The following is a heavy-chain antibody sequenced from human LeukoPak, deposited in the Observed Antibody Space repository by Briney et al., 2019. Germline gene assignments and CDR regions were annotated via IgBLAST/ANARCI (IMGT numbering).Heavy chain of an antibody. D-gene: IGHD3-10*01. V-gene: IGHV3-7*01. Sequence: GGSLTLSCAASGFTFSSYWMSWVRQAPGKGLEWVANINQDGSEKYYVDPVKGRFTISRDNAKNSLYLQMNSLRAEDTAVYYCARDRSGGFSPWGQGTLVTVSS. J-gene: IGHJ5*02. CDR1: GFTFSSYW. CDR2: INQDGSEK. CDR3: ARDRSGGFSP.